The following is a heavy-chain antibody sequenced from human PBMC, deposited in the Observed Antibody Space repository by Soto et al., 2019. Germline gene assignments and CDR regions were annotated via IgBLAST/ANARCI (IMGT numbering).Heavy chain of an antibody. CDR2: INHSGST. Sequence: QVQLPQWGAGLLKPSETLSLTCAVCGGSLRGYYWTWIRQPPGKGPEWIGEINHSGSTNYNPSLKSRVTISVGTSTPHFAPKLSSVTTADTAVYYCARGGTYRSSSAQYNQFYPWGQGTLVTFYS. D-gene: IGHD6-13*01. J-gene: IGHJ5*02. V-gene: IGHV4-34*01. CDR1: GGSLRGYY. CDR3: ARGGTYRSSSAQYNQFYP.